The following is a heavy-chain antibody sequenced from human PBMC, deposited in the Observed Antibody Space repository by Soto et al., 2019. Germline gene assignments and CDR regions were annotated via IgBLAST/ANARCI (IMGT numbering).Heavy chain of an antibody. Sequence: QVQLVQSGAEVKKPGSSVKVSCKASGGTFSSYTISWVRQDPGPGLEWMGRIIPILGIANYAQKFQGRVTITADKSTSTAYMELSSLRSEDTAVYYCARDANYDFGSGYLYYWGQGTLVTVSS. J-gene: IGHJ4*02. V-gene: IGHV1-69*08. CDR2: IIPILGIA. D-gene: IGHD3-3*01. CDR3: ARDANYDFGSGYLYY. CDR1: GGTFSSYT.